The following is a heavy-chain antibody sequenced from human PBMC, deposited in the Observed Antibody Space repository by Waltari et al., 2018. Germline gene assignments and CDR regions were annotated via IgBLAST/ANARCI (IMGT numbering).Heavy chain of an antibody. Sequence: QVQLQESGPGLVKPSETLSLTCTVSGGPISSCYWSCLRQPPGKGLEWIGYIYYSGSTNYNPSLKSRVTISVDTSKNQFSLKLSSVTAADTAVYYCATRRYSSSWYHAFDIWGQGTMVTVSS. CDR3: ATRRYSSSWYHAFDI. D-gene: IGHD6-13*01. CDR2: IYYSGST. V-gene: IGHV4-59*01. J-gene: IGHJ3*02. CDR1: GGPISSCY.